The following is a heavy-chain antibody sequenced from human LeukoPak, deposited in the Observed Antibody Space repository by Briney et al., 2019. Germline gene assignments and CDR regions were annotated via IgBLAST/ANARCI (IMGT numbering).Heavy chain of an antibody. Sequence: GGSLRLSCAASGFPFSSYEMNWVRQAPGKRLQWVSYISSSGNKIYYAASVKGRFTISRDNAKNSLYLQIDSLRAEDTAVYYCARGQRPQYTSTWDNWFDPWGQGTQVTVSS. CDR1: GFPFSSYE. CDR3: ARGQRPQYTSTWDNWFDP. CDR2: ISSSGNKI. J-gene: IGHJ5*02. V-gene: IGHV3-48*03. D-gene: IGHD2-2*01.